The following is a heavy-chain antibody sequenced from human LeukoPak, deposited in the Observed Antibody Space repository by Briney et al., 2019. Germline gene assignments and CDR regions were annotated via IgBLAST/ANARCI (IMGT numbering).Heavy chain of an antibody. CDR3: ARNFDWNDYYYYYMDV. D-gene: IGHD3-9*01. V-gene: IGHV4-39*07. Sequence: PSETLSLTCTVSGGSISRSTYYWGWVRQPPGKGLEWIGSIYYSGSTYYNPSLKSRVTISVDTSKNQFSLKLSSVTAADTAVYYCARNFDWNDYYYYYMDVWGKGTTVTVSS. CDR1: GGSISRSTYY. J-gene: IGHJ6*03. CDR2: IYYSGST.